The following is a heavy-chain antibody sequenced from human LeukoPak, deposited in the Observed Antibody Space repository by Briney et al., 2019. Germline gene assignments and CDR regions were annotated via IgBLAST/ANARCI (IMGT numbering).Heavy chain of an antibody. CDR3: ARPCCGWLLDAFDI. V-gene: IGHV3-7*01. CDR2: TKQDGSEK. CDR1: GFTFSSYW. D-gene: IGHD5-12*01. Sequence: GGSLRLSCAASGFTFSSYWMSWVRQAPGKGLEWVANTKQDGSEKYYVDSVKGRFTISRDNAKNSLYLQMNSLRAEDTAAYYCARPCCGWLLDAFDIWGQGTMVTVSS. J-gene: IGHJ3*02.